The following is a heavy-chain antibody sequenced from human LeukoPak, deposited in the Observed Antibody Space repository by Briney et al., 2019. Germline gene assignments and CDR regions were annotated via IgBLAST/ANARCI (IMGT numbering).Heavy chain of an antibody. Sequence: PGRSLRLSCAASGFTFSSYGMHWVRQAPGKGLEWVAVISYDGSNKYYADSVKGRFTISRDNSKNTLYLQMNSLRAEDTAVYYCARDQDGTVVRGVIKVLDYWGQGSLVTVSS. CDR2: ISYDGSNK. CDR3: ARDQDGTVVRGVIKVLDY. J-gene: IGHJ4*02. V-gene: IGHV3-30*03. CDR1: GFTFSSYG. D-gene: IGHD3-10*01.